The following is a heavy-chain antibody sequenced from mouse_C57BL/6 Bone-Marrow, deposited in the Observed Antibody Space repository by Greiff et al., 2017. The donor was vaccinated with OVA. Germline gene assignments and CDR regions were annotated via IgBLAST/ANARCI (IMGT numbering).Heavy chain of an antibody. CDR1: GYSITSGYD. V-gene: IGHV3-1*01. CDR3: ARGGSPAWFAY. Sequence: DVKLQESGPGMVKPSQSLSLTCTVTGYSITSGYDWHWIRHFPGNKLEWMGYISYSGSTNYNPSLKSRISITHDTSKNHFFLKLNSVTTEDTATYYCARGGSPAWFAYWGQGTLVTVSA. J-gene: IGHJ3*01. D-gene: IGHD1-1*02. CDR2: ISYSGST.